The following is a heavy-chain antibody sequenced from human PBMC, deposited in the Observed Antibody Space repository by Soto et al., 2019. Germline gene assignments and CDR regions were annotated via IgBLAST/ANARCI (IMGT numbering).Heavy chain of an antibody. CDR1: GGTFSSYT. V-gene: IGHV1-69*02. D-gene: IGHD3-10*01. J-gene: IGHJ4*02. Sequence: GASVKVSCKASGGTFSSYTISWVRQAPGQGLEWMGRIIPILGISNYAQKFQGRVTITADKSTSTAYMELSSLRSEDTAVYYCNYYGSGNRAADYWGQGTLVTVSS. CDR2: IIPILGIS. CDR3: NYYGSGNRAADY.